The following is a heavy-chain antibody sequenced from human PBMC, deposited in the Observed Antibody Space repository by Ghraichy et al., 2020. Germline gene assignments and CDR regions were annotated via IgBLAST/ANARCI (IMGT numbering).Heavy chain of an antibody. D-gene: IGHD5-18*01. CDR2: INHSGST. CDR3: ARGRSTTAMVTDYGMDV. J-gene: IGHJ6*02. CDR1: GGSFSGYY. Sequence: SETLSLTCAVYGGSFSGYYWSWIRQPPGKGLEWIGEINHSGSTNYNPSLKSRVTISVDTSKNQFSLKLSSVTAADTAVYYCARGRSTTAMVTDYGMDVWGQGTTVTVSS. V-gene: IGHV4-34*01.